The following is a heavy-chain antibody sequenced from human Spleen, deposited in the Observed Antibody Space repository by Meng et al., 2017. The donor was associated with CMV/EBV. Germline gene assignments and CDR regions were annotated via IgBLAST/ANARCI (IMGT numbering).Heavy chain of an antibody. D-gene: IGHD6-13*01. CDR2: ISRSGGST. CDR3: AKDASSWYSGWFDP. CDR1: ASTVSSYA. V-gene: IGHV3-23*01. J-gene: IGHJ5*02. Sequence: ASASTVSSYAMSWVRQAPGKGLEWLSSISRSGGSTYYADSVKGRFTISSDNSNNTLYPQMNSLSAEDTAVYYCAKDASSWYSGWFDPWGQGTLVTVSS.